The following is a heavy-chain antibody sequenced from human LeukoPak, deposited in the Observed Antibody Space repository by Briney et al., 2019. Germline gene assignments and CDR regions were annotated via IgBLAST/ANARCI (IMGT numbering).Heavy chain of an antibody. J-gene: IGHJ4*02. CDR1: GGSISSSSYY. Sequence: SETLSLTCTVSGGSISSSSYYWGWIRQPPGKGLEWIGSIYYSGSTYYNPSLKSRVTISVDTSKNQFSLKLSSVTAADTAVYYCARDTSDYAFDYWGQGTLVTVSS. CDR2: IYYSGST. V-gene: IGHV4-39*07. CDR3: ARDTSDYAFDY. D-gene: IGHD4-17*01.